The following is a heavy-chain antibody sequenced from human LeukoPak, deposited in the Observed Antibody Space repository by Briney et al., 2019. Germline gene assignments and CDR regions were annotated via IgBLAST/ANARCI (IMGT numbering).Heavy chain of an antibody. CDR2: ISGSGSTI. V-gene: IGHV3-48*03. CDR1: GFIFSSYE. CDR3: AHTDSDYDYVWGSYRQIKLDY. D-gene: IGHD3-16*02. J-gene: IGHJ4*02. Sequence: PGGSLRLSCAASGFIFSSYEMNWVRQAPGKGLEWVSYISGSGSTIYHADSVKGRFTISRDNSKNTLYLQMNSLRAEDTAVYYCAHTDSDYDYVWGSYRQIKLDYWGQGTLVTVSS.